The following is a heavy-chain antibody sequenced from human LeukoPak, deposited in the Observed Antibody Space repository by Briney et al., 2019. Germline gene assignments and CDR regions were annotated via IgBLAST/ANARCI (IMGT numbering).Heavy chain of an antibody. CDR3: ARVGDTAMVDFDY. CDR1: GHTFTSYV. Sequence: ASVKVSCKASGHTFTSYVISRVRQAAGQGLEGMGWISAYKGNTNYAQKLQGRVTMTTDTSTSTAYMELRSLGSDDTAVYYCARVGDTAMVDFDYWGQGTLVTVSS. V-gene: IGHV1-18*01. CDR2: ISAYKGNT. D-gene: IGHD5-18*01. J-gene: IGHJ4*02.